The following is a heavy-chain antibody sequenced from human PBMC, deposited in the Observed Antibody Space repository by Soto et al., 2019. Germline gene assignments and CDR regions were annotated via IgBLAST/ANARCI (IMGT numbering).Heavy chain of an antibody. J-gene: IGHJ4*02. D-gene: IGHD6-6*01. CDR3: ARSSVTELDY. CDR2: ISSSSSTI. Sequence: EVQLVESGGGLVQPGGSLRLSCAASGFTFSSYSMNWVRQAPGKGLEWVSYISSSSSTIYYADSVKGRFTISRDNAKNSLYLQMNSRSDEDAAVYYFARSSVTELDYWGQGTLVTVSS. CDR1: GFTFSSYS. V-gene: IGHV3-48*02.